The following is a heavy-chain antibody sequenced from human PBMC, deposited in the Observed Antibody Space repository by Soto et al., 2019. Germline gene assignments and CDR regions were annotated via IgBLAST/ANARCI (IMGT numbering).Heavy chain of an antibody. D-gene: IGHD1-1*01. CDR3: ARDQLERRFDWFDP. Sequence: QVQLVESGGGVVQPGRSLRLSCAASGFTFSSYAMHWVRQAPGKGLEWVAVISYDGSNKYYADFVKGRFTISRDNSKNTLYLQMNSLRAEDTAVYYCARDQLERRFDWFDPWGQGTLVTVSS. CDR1: GFTFSSYA. V-gene: IGHV3-30-3*01. J-gene: IGHJ5*02. CDR2: ISYDGSNK.